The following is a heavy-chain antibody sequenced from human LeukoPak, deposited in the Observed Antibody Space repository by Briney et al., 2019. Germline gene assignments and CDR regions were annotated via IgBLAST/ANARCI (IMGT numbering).Heavy chain of an antibody. CDR3: ARDLQISDYDFWSGLYGMDV. CDR2: IIPIFGIA. V-gene: IGHV1-69*04. J-gene: IGHJ6*02. D-gene: IGHD3-3*01. CDR1: GGTFSSYA. Sequence: PGASVKVSCKASGGTFSSYAISWVRQAPGQGLEWMGRIIPIFGIANYAQKFQGRVTITADKSTSTAHMELSSLRSEDTAVYYCARDLQISDYDFWSGLYGMDVWGQGTTVTVSS.